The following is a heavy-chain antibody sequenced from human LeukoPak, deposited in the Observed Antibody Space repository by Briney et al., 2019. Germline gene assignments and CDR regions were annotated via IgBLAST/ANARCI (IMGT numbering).Heavy chain of an antibody. Sequence: SETLSLTCAVYGGSFSGYYWSWIRQPPGKGLEWIGGINHSGSTNYNPSLTSRVNISVDTSKNQFSLKLSSVTAADTAVYYCARGSRCSGGSCYAYYYYYMDVWGKGTTVTVSS. CDR2: INHSGST. V-gene: IGHV4-34*01. J-gene: IGHJ6*03. CDR1: GGSFSGYY. D-gene: IGHD2-15*01. CDR3: ARGSRCSGGSCYAYYYYYMDV.